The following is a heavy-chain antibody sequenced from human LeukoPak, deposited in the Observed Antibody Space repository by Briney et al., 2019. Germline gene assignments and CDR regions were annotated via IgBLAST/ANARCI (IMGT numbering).Heavy chain of an antibody. J-gene: IGHJ4*01. CDR3: GRDGTAGGLYFDF. V-gene: IGHV3-7*01. D-gene: IGHD6-13*01. CDR2: IRQDGGEK. Sequence: GGSLRLSCAVSGFTFSSYWMNWVRQAPGKGLEWVASIRQDGGEKSYVDSVKGRFTISRDNTKNSLYLQMSSLRAEDTAVYYNGRDGTAGGLYFDFWGQGTLVTVSS. CDR1: GFTFSSYW.